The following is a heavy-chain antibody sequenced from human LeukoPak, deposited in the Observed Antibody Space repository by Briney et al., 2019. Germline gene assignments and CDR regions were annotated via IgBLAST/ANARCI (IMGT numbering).Heavy chain of an antibody. V-gene: IGHV3-30*04. D-gene: IGHD5-18*01. J-gene: IGHJ5*02. CDR2: ISYDGSNK. Sequence: GGSLRLSCAASGFTFSSYAMHWVRQAPGKGLEWVAVISYDGSNKYYADSVKGRFTISRDNSKNTLYLQMNSLRAEDTAVYYCARRGGGYSYGYWFAPWGQGTLVTVSS. CDR1: GFTFSSYA. CDR3: ARRGGGYSYGYWFAP.